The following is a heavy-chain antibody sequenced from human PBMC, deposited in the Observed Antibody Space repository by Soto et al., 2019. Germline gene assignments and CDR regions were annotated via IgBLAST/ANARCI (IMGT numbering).Heavy chain of an antibody. Sequence: EVQLVESGGGLVQPGGSLRLSCAASGFIFSNSWMHWVRQAPGKGLVWVSRINSDGSSTDYADSVKGRFTISRDNAKNTLYLQMNSLRAEDTALYYCARDWSGPGNSVYYYYNMDVWGKGTTVTVSS. V-gene: IGHV3-74*01. CDR2: INSDGSST. CDR1: GFIFSNSW. D-gene: IGHD3-3*01. CDR3: ARDWSGPGNSVYYYYNMDV. J-gene: IGHJ6*03.